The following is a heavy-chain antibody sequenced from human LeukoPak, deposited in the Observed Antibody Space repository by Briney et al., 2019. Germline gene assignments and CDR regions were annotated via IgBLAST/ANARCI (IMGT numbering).Heavy chain of an antibody. CDR2: IYYSGST. J-gene: IGHJ4*02. D-gene: IGHD4-17*01. CDR1: GGSISSNSYY. V-gene: IGHV4-39*07. Sequence: PSETLSLTCIVSGGSISSNSYYWGWIRQPPGKGLEWIGSIYYSGSTYYNPSLKSRVTISVDRSKDQFSLELTSVTAADTAVYYCARRTLYGDYIDYWGQGALVSVSS. CDR3: ARRTLYGDYIDY.